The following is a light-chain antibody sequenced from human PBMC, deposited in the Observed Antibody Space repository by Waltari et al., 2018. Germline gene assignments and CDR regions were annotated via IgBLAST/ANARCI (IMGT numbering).Light chain of an antibody. CDR1: QSVSSY. CDR3: QQRSNWPPP. Sequence: EIVLTQSPATLSLSPGERATLPCRASQSVSSYLAWYQQKPGQAPRLLIYDASNRATGIPARFSGSGSGTDFTLTISSLEPEDFAVYYCQQRSNWPPPFGQGTKVEIK. V-gene: IGKV3-11*01. J-gene: IGKJ1*01. CDR2: DAS.